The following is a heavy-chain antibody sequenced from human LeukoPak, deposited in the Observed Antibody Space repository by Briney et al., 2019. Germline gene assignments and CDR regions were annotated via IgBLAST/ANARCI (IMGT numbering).Heavy chain of an antibody. CDR3: ARVSLDCSSTSCLYAFDI. CDR1: GFTFNSYS. CDR2: IYYSGST. V-gene: IGHV4-59*01. J-gene: IGHJ3*02. D-gene: IGHD2-2*01. Sequence: PGGSLRLSCAASGFTFNSYSMNWVRQAPGKGLEWIGYIYYSGSTNYNPSLKSRVTISVDTSKNQFSLKLSSVTAADTAVYYCARVSLDCSSTSCLYAFDIWGQGTMVTVSS.